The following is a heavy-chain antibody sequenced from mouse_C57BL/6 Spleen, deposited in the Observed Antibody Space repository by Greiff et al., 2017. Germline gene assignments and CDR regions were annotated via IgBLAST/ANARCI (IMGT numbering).Heavy chain of an antibody. V-gene: IGHV1-81*01. J-gene: IGHJ2*01. CDR1: GYTFTSYG. D-gene: IGHD3-2*02. Sequence: QVHVKQSGAELARPGASVKLSCKASGYTFTSYGISWVKQRTGQGLEWIGEIYPRSGNTYYNEKFKGKATLTADKSSSTAYMELRSLTSEDSAVYFCARGSSGYCDYWGQGTTLTVSS. CDR3: ARGSSGYCDY. CDR2: IYPRSGNT.